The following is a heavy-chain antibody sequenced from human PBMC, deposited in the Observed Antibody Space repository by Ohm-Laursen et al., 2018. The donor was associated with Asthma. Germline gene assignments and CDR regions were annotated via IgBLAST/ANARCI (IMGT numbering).Heavy chain of an antibody. D-gene: IGHD6-19*01. CDR3: TADPGIAVAVADY. CDR1: GFTFSNAW. V-gene: IGHV3-15*01. CDR2: IKSKTDGGTT. J-gene: IGHJ4*02. Sequence: SLRLSCAASGFTFSNAWMSWVRQAPGKGLEWAGRIKSKTDGGTTDYAAPVKGRFTISRDDSKNTLYLQMNSLKTEDTAVYYCTADPGIAVAVADYWGQGTLVTVSS.